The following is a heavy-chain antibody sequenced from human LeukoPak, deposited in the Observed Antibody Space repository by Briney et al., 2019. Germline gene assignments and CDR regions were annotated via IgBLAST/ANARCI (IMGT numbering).Heavy chain of an antibody. CDR2: ISAYNTNT. Sequence: ASVKVSCKASGYTFISYYITWARQAPGQGLEWMGWISAYNTNTNYAQKLQGRVTMTTDTSTDTAYLERRSLRSDDTAVYYCARGGGSGWYPDYWGRGTLVTVSS. J-gene: IGHJ4*02. V-gene: IGHV1-18*01. CDR1: GYTFISYY. D-gene: IGHD6-19*01. CDR3: ARGGGSGWYPDY.